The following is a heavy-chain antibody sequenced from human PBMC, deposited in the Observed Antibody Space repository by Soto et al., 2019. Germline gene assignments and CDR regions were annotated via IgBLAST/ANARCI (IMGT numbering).Heavy chain of an antibody. D-gene: IGHD1-26*01. CDR2: ISANNGDT. V-gene: IGHV1-18*01. CDR3: ARDPKMGAIYY. CDR1: GYTFTRYG. Sequence: QIQLVQSGAEVKKPGASVKVSCKASGYTFTRYGISWVRQAPGQGLEWMGWISANNGDTNYAQKLQGRITMTTETSASTAYMELSSLRSEDTAVYYCARDPKMGAIYYWGQGTLVTVSS. J-gene: IGHJ4*02.